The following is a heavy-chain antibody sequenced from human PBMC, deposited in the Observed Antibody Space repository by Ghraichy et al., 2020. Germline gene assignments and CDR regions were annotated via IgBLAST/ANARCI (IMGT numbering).Heavy chain of an antibody. CDR3: ARGAGSSGRYYYYYMDV. CDR1: GYTFTGYY. Sequence: ASVKVSCKASGYTFTGYYLHWVRHAPGQGLEWMGRINPNNGDTVYGQNFQGRVTMTRDTSISTAYMELTGLSSDDTAVYFCARGAGSSGRYYYYYMDVWGTGTTVTVSS. J-gene: IGHJ6*03. D-gene: IGHD6-19*01. V-gene: IGHV1-2*06. CDR2: INPNNGDT.